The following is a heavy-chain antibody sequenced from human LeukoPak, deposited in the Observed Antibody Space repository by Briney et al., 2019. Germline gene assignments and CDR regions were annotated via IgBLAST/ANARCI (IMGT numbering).Heavy chain of an antibody. Sequence: ASVKVSCKVSGYTLTELSMHWVRHAPGKGLEWMGGFDPEDGETIYAQKFQGRVTMTEDTSTDTAYMELSSLRSEDTAVYYCATSYCTNGVCRYFDYWGQGTLVTVSS. J-gene: IGHJ4*02. V-gene: IGHV1-24*01. CDR1: GYTLTELS. CDR2: FDPEDGET. CDR3: ATSYCTNGVCRYFDY. D-gene: IGHD2-8*01.